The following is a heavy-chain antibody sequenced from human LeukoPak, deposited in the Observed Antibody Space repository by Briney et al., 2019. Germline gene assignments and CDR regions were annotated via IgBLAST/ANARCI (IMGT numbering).Heavy chain of an antibody. CDR1: GFTFSSYW. D-gene: IGHD2-2*01. Sequence: GGSLRLSCAASGFTFSSYWMSWVRQAPGKGLEWVANIKQDGSEKYYVDSVKGRFTISRDNAKNSLYLQMNSLRAEDTAVYYCAGDQRDIVVVPAAQSYYYYYYMDVWGKGTTVTVSS. CDR3: AGDQRDIVVVPAAQSYYYYYYMDV. V-gene: IGHV3-7*01. J-gene: IGHJ6*03. CDR2: IKQDGSEK.